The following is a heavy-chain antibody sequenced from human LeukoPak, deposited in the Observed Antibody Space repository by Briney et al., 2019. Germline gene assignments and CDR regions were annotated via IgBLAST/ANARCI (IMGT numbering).Heavy chain of an antibody. V-gene: IGHV4-61*02. CDR2: FYTGGST. Sequence: SQTLSLTCTVSGGSISSGSYYWYWIRQPVGKGLEWVGRFYTGGSTNYNPSLKSRVTISVDTSKNQFSLNLSSVTAADTAVYFCATTFSGDRDYWGQGTLVTVSS. CDR3: ATTFSGDRDY. J-gene: IGHJ4*02. CDR1: GGSISSGSYY. D-gene: IGHD4-17*01.